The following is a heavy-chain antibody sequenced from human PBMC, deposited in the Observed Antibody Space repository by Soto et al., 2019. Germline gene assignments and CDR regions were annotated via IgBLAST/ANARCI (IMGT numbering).Heavy chain of an antibody. CDR2: ISGGGGST. Sequence: PGGSLRLSCAASGFTFSSYAMSWVRQAPGKGLEWVSTISGGGGSTYYTDSVKGRFTISRDNSRNTLYLQMNSLRAEDTAAYYCARELRSPYYFDYWGQGTLVTVSS. V-gene: IGHV3-23*01. J-gene: IGHJ4*02. CDR1: GFTFSSYA. D-gene: IGHD2-21*01. CDR3: ARELRSPYYFDY.